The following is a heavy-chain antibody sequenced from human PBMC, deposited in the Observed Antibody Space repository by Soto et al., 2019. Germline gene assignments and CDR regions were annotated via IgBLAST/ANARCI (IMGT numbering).Heavy chain of an antibody. Sequence: ASVKVSCKASGYTFTSYGISWVRQAPGQGLEWMGWTSAYNGNTNYAQKLQGRVTMTTDTSTSTAYMELRSLRSDDTAVYYCARYSSGWYGEAHFDYWGQGTLVTVSS. J-gene: IGHJ4*02. CDR1: GYTFTSYG. V-gene: IGHV1-18*01. CDR3: ARYSSGWYGEAHFDY. D-gene: IGHD6-19*01. CDR2: TSAYNGNT.